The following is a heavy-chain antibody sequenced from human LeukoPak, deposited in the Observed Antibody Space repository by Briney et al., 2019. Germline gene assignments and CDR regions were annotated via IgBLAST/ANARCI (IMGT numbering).Heavy chain of an antibody. J-gene: IGHJ4*02. V-gene: IGHV3-7*01. CDR1: GFTFSNYW. CDR2: IKQDGSEK. CDR3: ARDRQIAY. Sequence: GGPPRLSCAASGFTFSNYWLTWVRQAPGQGLEWVANIKQDGSEKHYVDSVKGRFTISRDNAKNSLYLQMNSLRAEDTAVYYCARDRQIAYWGQGTLVTVSS.